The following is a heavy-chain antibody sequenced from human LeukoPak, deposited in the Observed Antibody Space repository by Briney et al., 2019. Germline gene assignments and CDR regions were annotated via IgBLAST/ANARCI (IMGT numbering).Heavy chain of an antibody. Sequence: PGGSLRLSCAASGLTFSNYWMSWVRQAPGKGLEWVANIKEDGSAKYYVDSVKGGFTISRDNAKNSLYLQMNSLRAEDTAVYYCATEVYYYMDVWGKGTTVTVSS. J-gene: IGHJ6*03. CDR2: IKEDGSAK. V-gene: IGHV3-7*01. CDR3: ATEVYYYMDV. CDR1: GLTFSNYW.